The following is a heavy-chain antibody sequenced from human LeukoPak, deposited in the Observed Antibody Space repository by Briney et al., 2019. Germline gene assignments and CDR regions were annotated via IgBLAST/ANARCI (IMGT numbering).Heavy chain of an antibody. D-gene: IGHD3-22*01. J-gene: IGHJ4*02. CDR1: GFSVSTRGVV. V-gene: IGHV2-5*02. CDR3: GYSPKVVSGYWFNY. CDR2: LFYDDDE. Sequence: SGPTLVKPTQTRPLTCTFSGFSVSTRGVVVGWIRQPPGKALEWLAILFYDDDERYSPSLKGRLTVTKNTSRNQVVSTMTNMEPVDTATSYCGYSPKVVSGYWFNYWGQGTLVTVSS.